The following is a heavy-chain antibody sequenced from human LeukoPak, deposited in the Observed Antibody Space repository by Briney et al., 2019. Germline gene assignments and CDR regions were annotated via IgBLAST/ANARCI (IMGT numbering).Heavy chain of an antibody. CDR2: IYYIGST. J-gene: IGHJ4*02. CDR3: ARAPQDGSNWSHYFDH. Sequence: SQTLSLTCTVSGGSISTYYWSWIRQPPGKRLEWIGYIYYIGSTNYNPSLNNRVTISIDRSRNQFSLKLNSVTPADTAVYYCARAPQDGSNWSHYFDHWGRGALVTVSS. D-gene: IGHD6-13*01. V-gene: IGHV4-59*01. CDR1: GGSISTYY.